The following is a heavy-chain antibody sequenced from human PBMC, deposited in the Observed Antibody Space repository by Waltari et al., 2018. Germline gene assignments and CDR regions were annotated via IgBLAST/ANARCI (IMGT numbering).Heavy chain of an antibody. J-gene: IGHJ3*02. Sequence: QLQLQESGPGLVKPSETLSLTCTVSGGSISSSSSYLGWIRQPPGKGLEWIGSIYYSGSTYYNPSLKSRVTISVDTSKNQFSLKLSSVTAADTAVYYCARDGGWFRVSDAFDIWGQGTMVTVSS. D-gene: IGHD3-10*01. V-gene: IGHV4-39*07. CDR3: ARDGGWFRVSDAFDI. CDR1: GGSISSSSSY. CDR2: IYYSGST.